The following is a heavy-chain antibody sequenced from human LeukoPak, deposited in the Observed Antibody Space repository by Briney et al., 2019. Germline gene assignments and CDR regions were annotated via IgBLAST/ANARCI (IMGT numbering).Heavy chain of an antibody. J-gene: IGHJ6*03. D-gene: IGHD3-10*01. CDR2: ISGSGGST. CDR1: GFTFSSYG. Sequence: GGSLGLSCAASGFTFSSYGMSWVRQAPGKGLEWVSAISGSGGSTYYADSVKGRFTISRDNSKNTLYLQMNSLRAEDTAVYYCAKEGVRGDLWSYYYYYMDVWGKGTTVTISS. V-gene: IGHV3-23*01. CDR3: AKEGVRGDLWSYYYYYMDV.